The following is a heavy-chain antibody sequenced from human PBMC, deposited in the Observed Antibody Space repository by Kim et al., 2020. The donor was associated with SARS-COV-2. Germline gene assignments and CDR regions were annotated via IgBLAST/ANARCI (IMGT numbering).Heavy chain of an antibody. CDR1: EYTFTAYN. Sequence: ASVKVSCKASEYTFTAYNLHWVRQAPGQGPEWMGRIIPNSGVTIYAQKFRGRVTMTRDTSITTVYMELSRLTSDDTDVYYCARGTNYYFDPWGQGTLVTV. CDR3: ARGTNYYFDP. CDR2: IIPNSGVT. D-gene: IGHD3-3*01. V-gene: IGHV1-2*05. J-gene: IGHJ5*02.